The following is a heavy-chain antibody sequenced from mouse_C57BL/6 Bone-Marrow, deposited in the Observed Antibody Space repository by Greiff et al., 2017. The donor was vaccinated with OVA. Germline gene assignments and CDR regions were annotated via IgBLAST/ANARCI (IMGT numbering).Heavy chain of an antibody. D-gene: IGHD2-2*01. CDR2: IHPNSGST. J-gene: IGHJ4*01. V-gene: IGHV1-64*01. CDR1: GYTFTSYW. Sequence: QVHVKQPGAELVKPGASVKLSCKASGYTFTSYWMHWVKQRPGQGLEWIGMIHPNSGSTNYNEKFKSKATLTVDKSSSTAYMQLSSLTSEDSAVYYCARWFLRDYYAMDYWGQGTSVTVSS. CDR3: ARWFLRDYYAMDY.